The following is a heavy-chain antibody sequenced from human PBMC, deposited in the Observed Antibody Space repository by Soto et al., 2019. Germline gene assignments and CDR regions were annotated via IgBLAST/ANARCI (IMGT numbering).Heavy chain of an antibody. Sequence: GGSLRLSCAASGFTFSDHYMHWVRQAPGKGLEWVARIRNKANSYTTDYAASVRGRFAISRDDSKSSLLLRMISLKTEDTAVYYCAGSKSGGASTRPDYWGQGTLVTVSS. D-gene: IGHD3-10*01. CDR2: IRNKANSYTT. J-gene: IGHJ4*02. CDR1: GFTFSDHY. V-gene: IGHV3-72*01. CDR3: AGSKSGGASTRPDY.